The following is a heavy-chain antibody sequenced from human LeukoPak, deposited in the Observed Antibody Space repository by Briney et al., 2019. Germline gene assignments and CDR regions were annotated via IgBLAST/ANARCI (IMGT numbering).Heavy chain of an antibody. CDR2: VSSSGSTN. D-gene: IGHD6-13*01. V-gene: IGHV3-23*01. CDR3: TKCDGYSCTNDMDV. Sequence: PSGTLRLTCAASGFTFSSYAMSWVRQAPGKGLEWVSAVSSSGSTNYHADSVKGRFTISRDNSKNTLFLRMKSLRVEDTAVYYCTKCDGYSCTNDMDVWGRGTTVSVS. J-gene: IGHJ6*03. CDR1: GFTFSSYA.